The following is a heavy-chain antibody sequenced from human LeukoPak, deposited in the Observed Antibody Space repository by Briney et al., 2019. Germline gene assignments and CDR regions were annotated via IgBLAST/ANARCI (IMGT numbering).Heavy chain of an antibody. V-gene: IGHV3-64*01. Sequence: GGSLRLSCAASGFTFSSYAMHWVRQAPGKGLEYVSAISSNGGGTYYANSVKGRFTISRDNSKNTLYLHMGSLRAEDMAVYYCASPGAYYWGQGTLVTVSS. CDR2: ISSNGGGT. J-gene: IGHJ4*02. CDR3: ASPGAYY. CDR1: GFTFSSYA.